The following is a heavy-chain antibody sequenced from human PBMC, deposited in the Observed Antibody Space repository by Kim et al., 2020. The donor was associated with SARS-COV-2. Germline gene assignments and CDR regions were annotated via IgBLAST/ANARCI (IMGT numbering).Heavy chain of an antibody. D-gene: IGHD3-10*01. Sequence: ASVKVSCKASGYTFTSYAMNWVRQAPGQGLEWMGWINTNTGNPTYAQGFTGRFVFSLDTSVSTAYLQISSLKAEDTAVYYCARQGPLLWFGELLDYYYGRNVWGQGTTVTVS. J-gene: IGHJ6*02. CDR3: ARQGPLLWFGELLDYYYGRNV. V-gene: IGHV7-4-1*02. CDR2: INTNTGNP. CDR1: GYTFTSYA.